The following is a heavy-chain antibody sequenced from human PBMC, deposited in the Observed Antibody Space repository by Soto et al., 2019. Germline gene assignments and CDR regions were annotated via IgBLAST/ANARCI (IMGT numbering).Heavy chain of an antibody. CDR3: PHRRPVGEWGVEQQTFDY. CDR2: IYWNDDK. J-gene: IGHJ4*02. V-gene: IGHV2-5*01. Sequence: QITLKESGPTLVKPTQTLTLTCTFSGFSLSTSGVGVGWIRQPQGKDLEWLALIYWNDDKRYSPSVKSRLTNTKDTSKNQVVHTMTNMDPVDTATYYGPHRRPVGEWGVEQQTFDYWGQGTLVTVST. CDR1: GFSLSTSGVG. D-gene: IGHD6-13*01.